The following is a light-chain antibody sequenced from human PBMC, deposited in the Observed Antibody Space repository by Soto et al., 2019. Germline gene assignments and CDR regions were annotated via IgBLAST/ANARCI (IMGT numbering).Light chain of an antibody. CDR3: QQYNGYSTWT. V-gene: IGKV1-5*01. CDR2: NAS. J-gene: IGKJ1*01. CDR1: RSISVY. Sequence: DIQMTQSPSTLSASVGDRVTIACRASRSISVYLAWYQQKPGKAPKILIFNASTLKSGVPSRFSGSGSGTEFTLTIDGLQPDDFATYYCQQYNGYSTWTFGQGTKVEFK.